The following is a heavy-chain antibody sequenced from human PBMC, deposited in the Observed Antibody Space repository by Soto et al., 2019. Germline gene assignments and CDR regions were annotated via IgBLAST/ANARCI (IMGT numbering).Heavy chain of an antibody. D-gene: IGHD2-2*02. CDR2: ISYSGST. Sequence: KASETLSLTCTVSGGSISSGGYYWSWIRQHPGKGLEWIGYISYSGSTYYNPSLKSRVTISVDTSKNHFSLKLSSVTAADTAVYYCSSYGIVPAAIGNKYGMEGWCQETTV. CDR1: GGSISSGGYY. CDR3: SSYGIVPAAIGNKYGMEG. J-gene: IGHJ6*01. V-gene: IGHV4-31*03.